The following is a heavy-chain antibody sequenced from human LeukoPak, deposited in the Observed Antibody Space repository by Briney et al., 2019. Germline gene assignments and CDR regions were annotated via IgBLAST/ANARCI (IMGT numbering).Heavy chain of an antibody. CDR1: GYSISSGYY. J-gene: IGHJ4*02. CDR3: ARGSSSSPNDY. D-gene: IGHD6-6*01. V-gene: IGHV4-38-2*02. Sequence: SETLSLTCTVSGYSISSGYYWGWIRQPPGKGLEWIGSGSTYYNPSLKSRVTISVDRSKNQFSLKLSSVTAADTAVYYCARGSSSSPNDYWGQGTLVTVSS. CDR2: SGST.